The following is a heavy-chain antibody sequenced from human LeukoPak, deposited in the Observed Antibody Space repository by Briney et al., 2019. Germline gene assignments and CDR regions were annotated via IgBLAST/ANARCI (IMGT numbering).Heavy chain of an antibody. V-gene: IGHV3-7*01. CDR1: GLTFSSYW. Sequence: GGSLRLSCAASGLTFSSYWMSWVRQAPGKGLEWVANIKQDGSEKYYVDSVKGRFTISRDNAKNSLYLQMNSLRAEDTAVYYCARDPQWLSGLWGQGNLVTVSS. J-gene: IGHJ4*02. CDR3: ARDPQWLSGL. D-gene: IGHD6-19*01. CDR2: IKQDGSEK.